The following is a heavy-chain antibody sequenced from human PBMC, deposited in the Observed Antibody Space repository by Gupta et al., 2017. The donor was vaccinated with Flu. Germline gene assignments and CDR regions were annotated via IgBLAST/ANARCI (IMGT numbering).Heavy chain of an antibody. Sequence: RLVESGGGLVQPGGSLRLSCVVSGFTFSEHYMAWIRQAPGKGLEWVGRIRNKANSYTTEYAASVKDRFTITRDDSKSSLYLQMNSLKNEDTAVYYCSRGETGPSAPGRNDCWGQGTLVTVSS. CDR1: GFTFSEHY. CDR2: IRNKANSYTT. V-gene: IGHV3-72*01. D-gene: IGHD6-13*01. CDR3: SRGETGPSAPGRNDC. J-gene: IGHJ4*02.